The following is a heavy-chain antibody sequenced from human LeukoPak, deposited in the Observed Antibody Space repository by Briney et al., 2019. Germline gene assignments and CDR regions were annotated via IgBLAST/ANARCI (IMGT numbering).Heavy chain of an antibody. CDR3: ARVGSVSQDPENTRYYYMDV. CDR2: INPNSGGT. J-gene: IGHJ6*03. D-gene: IGHD1-14*01. Sequence: ASVKVSCKASGYTFTGYYMHWVRQAPGQGLEWMGWINPNSGGTNYAQKFQGRVTMTRDTSISTAYMELSRLRSDDTAVYYCARVGSVSQDPENTRYYYMDVWGKGTTVTVSS. V-gene: IGHV1-2*02. CDR1: GYTFTGYY.